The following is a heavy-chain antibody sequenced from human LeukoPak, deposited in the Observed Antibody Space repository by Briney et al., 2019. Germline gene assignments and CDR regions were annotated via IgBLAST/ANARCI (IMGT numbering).Heavy chain of an antibody. CDR1: GGSISSGTYY. V-gene: IGHV4-61*02. J-gene: IGHJ4*02. CDR3: ARGNSREGLIPAAYDY. Sequence: PSETLSLTCTVSGGSISSGTYYWSWIRQPAGKGLEWIGRIYTSGSTDYNPSLKSRVTISVDRSKNQFSLRLSSVTAADTAVYYCARGNSREGLIPAAYDYWGQGTLVTVSS. CDR2: IYTSGST. D-gene: IGHD2-2*01.